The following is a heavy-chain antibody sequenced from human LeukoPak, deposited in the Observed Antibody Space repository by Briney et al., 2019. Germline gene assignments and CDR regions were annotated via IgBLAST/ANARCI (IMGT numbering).Heavy chain of an antibody. V-gene: IGHV5-51*01. CDR1: GYSFTSYW. CDR2: IYPGDSDT. J-gene: IGHJ4*02. Sequence: GESLQISFKGSGYSFTSYWIGWVRPMPGKGLEWMGIIYPGDSDTRYSPSFQGQVTISPDKSLTTAYLQWSSLKASDTAMYYCARPGTSGSLPFDYWGQGTLVSVSS. CDR3: ARPGTSGSLPFDY. D-gene: IGHD3-10*01.